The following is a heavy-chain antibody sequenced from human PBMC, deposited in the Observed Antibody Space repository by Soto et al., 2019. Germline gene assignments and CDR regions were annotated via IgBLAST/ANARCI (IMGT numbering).Heavy chain of an antibody. Sequence: PGGSMRLSCVASGFTFSDYAMSWVRKAPGKGLEWVSAISSNGGRTFYADSLRGRFTISRDNSKSALYLQMNNLRAEDTAIYYCAKYSELPYEEYLQQWGQGTRGTVAS. CDR1: GFTFSDYA. CDR3: AKYSELPYEEYLQQ. CDR2: ISSNGGRT. J-gene: IGHJ1*01. D-gene: IGHD1-7*01. V-gene: IGHV3-23*01.